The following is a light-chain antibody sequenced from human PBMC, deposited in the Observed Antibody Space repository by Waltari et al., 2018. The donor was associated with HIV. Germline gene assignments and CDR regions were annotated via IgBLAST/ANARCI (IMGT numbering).Light chain of an antibody. CDR2: DVS. J-gene: IGLJ1*01. Sequence: QYALTQPSSVSGSPGQSVTISCTGTSSDVGGYNNVYWYTRNPSKAPKLIIYDVSKPPSGGPDGFSVSESGTTASLTSPGLQAEDEADYSGSSYAGSYTYVFGTGTNVTVL. V-gene: IGLV2-11*01. CDR1: SSDVGGYNN. CDR3: SSYAGSYTYV.